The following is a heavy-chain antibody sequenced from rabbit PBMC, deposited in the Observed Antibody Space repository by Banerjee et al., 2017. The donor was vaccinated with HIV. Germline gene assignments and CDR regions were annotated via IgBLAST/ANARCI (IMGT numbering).Heavy chain of an antibody. CDR3: ARDLAGVIGWNFGL. D-gene: IGHD4-1*01. CDR2: IDAGSSGST. Sequence: QSLEESGGDLVKPGASLTLTCTASGFSLSSSYWMCWVRQAPGKGLELIACIDAGSSGSTYYASWAKGRFTISKTSSTTVTLQMTSLTAADTATYFCARDLAGVIGWNFGLWGPGTLVTVS. V-gene: IGHV1S40*01. CDR1: GFSLSSSYW. J-gene: IGHJ4*01.